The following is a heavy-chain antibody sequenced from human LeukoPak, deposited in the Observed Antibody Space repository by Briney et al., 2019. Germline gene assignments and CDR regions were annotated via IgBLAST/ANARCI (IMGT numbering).Heavy chain of an antibody. CDR2: ISSSSSYI. V-gene: IGHV3-21*01. CDR1: GFTFSSYS. J-gene: IGHJ3*02. Sequence: GGSLRLSCAASGFTFSSYSMNWVRQARGKGLEWVSSISSSSSYIYYADSVKGRFTISRDNAKNSLYLQMNSLRAEDTAVYYCARVRHRGVIRVDAFDIWGQGTMVTVSS. CDR3: ARVRHRGVIRVDAFDI. D-gene: IGHD3-10*01.